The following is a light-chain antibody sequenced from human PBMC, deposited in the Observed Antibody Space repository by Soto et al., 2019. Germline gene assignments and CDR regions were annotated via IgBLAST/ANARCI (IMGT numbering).Light chain of an antibody. V-gene: IGLV1-40*01. J-gene: IGLJ2*01. CDR2: GNN. CDR3: QSYDISLRSYVV. Sequence: QSVLTQPPSMSGAPGQRVTISCAGSSSNIGAGYDVHWYQQLPETAPKLLIYGNNNRPSGVPDRFSGSKSGTSASLAITGLQAEDEGDYYCQSYDISLRSYVVFGGGTKLTVL. CDR1: SSNIGAGYD.